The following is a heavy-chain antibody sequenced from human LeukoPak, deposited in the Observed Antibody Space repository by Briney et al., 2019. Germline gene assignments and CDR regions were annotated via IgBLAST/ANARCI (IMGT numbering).Heavy chain of an antibody. J-gene: IGHJ4*02. V-gene: IGHV4-39*02. CDR3: ARDHVDTAMVRSY. CDR1: GGSISSSSYY. Sequence: SETLSLTCTVSGGSISSSSYYWGWIRQPPGKGLEWIGNIYYSGSTYYNPSLKSRVTISVDTSKNQFSLSLSSVTAADTAVYYCARDHVDTAMVRSYWGQGTLVTVSS. D-gene: IGHD5-18*01. CDR2: IYYSGST.